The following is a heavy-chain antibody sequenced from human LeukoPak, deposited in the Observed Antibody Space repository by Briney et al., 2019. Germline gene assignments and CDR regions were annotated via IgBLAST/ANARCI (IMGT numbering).Heavy chain of an antibody. CDR2: IYSGGST. V-gene: IGHV3-53*04. CDR1: GFTVSSNY. J-gene: IGHJ6*02. D-gene: IGHD3-10*01. Sequence: GGSLRLSCAASGFTVSSNYMSWVRQAPGKGLEWVSVIYSGGSTYYADSVKGRFTISRHNSKNTLYLQMNSLRAEDTAVYYCARSKGGYYGSGSYYKVRNYYYGMDVWGQGTTVTVSS. CDR3: ARSKGGYYGSGSYYKVRNYYYGMDV.